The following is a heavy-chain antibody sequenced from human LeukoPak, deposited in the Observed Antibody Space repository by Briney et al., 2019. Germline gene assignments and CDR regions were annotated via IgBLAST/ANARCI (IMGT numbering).Heavy chain of an antibody. Sequence: PGVSLRLSCAASGFTFSSYAMSWVRQAPGKGPEWVSGIGNSGDRTFYADSVKGRFTISRDNSKNTLYLQMNSLRVEDTALYYCAKGGVWGQGIAVTLSS. J-gene: IGHJ6*02. V-gene: IGHV3-23*01. CDR3: AKGGV. CDR2: IGNSGDRT. CDR1: GFTFSSYA.